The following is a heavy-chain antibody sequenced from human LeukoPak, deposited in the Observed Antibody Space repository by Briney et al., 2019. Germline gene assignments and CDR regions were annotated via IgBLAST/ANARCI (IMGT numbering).Heavy chain of an antibody. V-gene: IGHV4-4*02. CDR3: ARDLASAGLYYFDY. Sequence: SETLSLTCAISGDSISSSNWWSWIRQPPGKGLEWIGDIYHSGNTNYNPSLKSRVTISVDKSRNQFSLKLSSVTAADTAVYYCARDLASAGLYYFDYWGQGTLVTVSS. D-gene: IGHD6-13*01. CDR2: IYHSGNT. J-gene: IGHJ4*02. CDR1: GDSISSSNW.